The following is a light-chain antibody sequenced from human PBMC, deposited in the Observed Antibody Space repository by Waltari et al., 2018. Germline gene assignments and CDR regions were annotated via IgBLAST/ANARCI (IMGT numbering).Light chain of an antibody. CDR2: GNN. J-gene: IGLJ2*01. V-gene: IGLV1-40*01. Sequence: QSALTQPPSVSGAPGQRVTIPCPGSSPNIGAGYAVHWYHHLPGTAPKLLIFGNNNRPSGVPDRFSGSKSGTSASLAITGLQAEDEADYYCQSYDSSLSGVLFGGGTKLTVL. CDR3: QSYDSSLSGVL. CDR1: SPNIGAGYA.